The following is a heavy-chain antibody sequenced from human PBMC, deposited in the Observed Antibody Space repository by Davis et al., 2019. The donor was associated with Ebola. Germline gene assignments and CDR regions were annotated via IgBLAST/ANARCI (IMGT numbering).Heavy chain of an antibody. CDR1: GYTFTSYG. J-gene: IGHJ5*02. D-gene: IGHD3-3*01. V-gene: IGHV1-18*01. Sequence: ASVKVSCKASGYTFTSYGISWVRQAPGQGLEWMGWISAYNGNTNYAQKLQGRVTMTTDTSTSTAYMELRSLRSDDTAVYYCARVTPHRYDFWSGYVGPAEPWGQGTLVTVSS. CDR3: ARVTPHRYDFWSGYVGPAEP. CDR2: ISAYNGNT.